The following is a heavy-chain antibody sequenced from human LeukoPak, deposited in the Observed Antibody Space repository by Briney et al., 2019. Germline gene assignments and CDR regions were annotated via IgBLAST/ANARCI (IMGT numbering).Heavy chain of an antibody. CDR2: LYYSGSN. CDR3: ARSGSKPSGGAFDL. V-gene: IGHV4-59*08. CDR1: GASINTYY. Sequence: SETLSLTCTVSGASINTYYWSWIRQPPGKGLQWIAYLYYSGSNNFHPSLRSRLTISVGTSKNQFSLKLNSVTAADTALYYCARSGSKPSGGAFDLWGQGTMVTVSS. J-gene: IGHJ3*01. D-gene: IGHD1-26*01.